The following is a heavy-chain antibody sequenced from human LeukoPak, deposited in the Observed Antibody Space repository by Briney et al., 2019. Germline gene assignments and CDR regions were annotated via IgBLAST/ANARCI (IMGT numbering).Heavy chain of an antibody. CDR2: IYYSGST. CDR1: GGSISSGGYY. V-gene: IGHV4-31*03. Sequence: SETLSPTCTVSGGSISSGGYYWSWIRQHPGKGLEWIGYIYYSGSTYYNPSLKSRVTISVDTSKNQFSLKLSSVTAADTAVYYCARATDYGDSYYFDYWGQGTLVTVSS. CDR3: ARATDYGDSYYFDY. D-gene: IGHD4-17*01. J-gene: IGHJ4*02.